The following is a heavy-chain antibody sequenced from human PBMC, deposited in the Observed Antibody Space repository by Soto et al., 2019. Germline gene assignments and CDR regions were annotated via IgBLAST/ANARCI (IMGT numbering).Heavy chain of an antibody. Sequence: QVQLVQSGAEVKKPGSSVKVSCKASGGTFSSYAISWVRQAPGQGLEWMGGIIPISGTANYAQKFQGRVTITADESTNTAYMELSSLRSEDTAVYYCARSQGNSNSLELSYYYYYGMDVRGQGTTVTVSS. CDR3: ARSQGNSNSLELSYYYYYGMDV. J-gene: IGHJ6*02. D-gene: IGHD2-2*01. CDR1: GGTFSSYA. V-gene: IGHV1-69*01. CDR2: IIPISGTA.